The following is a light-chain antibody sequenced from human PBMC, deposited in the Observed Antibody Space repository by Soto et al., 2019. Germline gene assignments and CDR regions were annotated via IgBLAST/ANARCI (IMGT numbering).Light chain of an antibody. Sequence: EIMLTQTLGTLSLSPRERATLSCRASQSVSSSYLAWYQQKPGQAPRLLIYGVSSRATGIPDRFSGSGSGTDFTLTISGLEPEDFAVYYCQQYGSSPTFGGGTKVDI. J-gene: IGKJ4*01. CDR2: GVS. CDR3: QQYGSSPT. V-gene: IGKV3-20*01. CDR1: QSVSSSY.